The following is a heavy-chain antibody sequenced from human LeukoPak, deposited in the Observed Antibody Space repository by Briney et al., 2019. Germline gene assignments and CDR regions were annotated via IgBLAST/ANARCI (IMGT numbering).Heavy chain of an antibody. V-gene: IGHV1-69*05. D-gene: IGHD2-8*01. CDR2: IIPIFGTA. CDR1: GGTFSSYA. Sequence: SAKVSCKASGGTFSSYAISWVRQAPGQGLEWMGGIIPIFGTANYAQKFQGRVTITTDESTSTAYMELSSLRAEDTAVYYCARVRPEWGISQVGWFDPWGQGTLVTVSS. CDR3: ARVRPEWGISQVGWFDP. J-gene: IGHJ5*02.